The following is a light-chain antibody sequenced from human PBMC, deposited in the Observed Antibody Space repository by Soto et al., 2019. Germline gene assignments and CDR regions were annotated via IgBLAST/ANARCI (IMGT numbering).Light chain of an antibody. CDR3: QQYYSYWT. Sequence: DIQMTQSPSFLPASVGGRVTITCRASQTISSWLAWYQQKPWKAPTLLIYKASSLESGVPSRFSGSGSGTEFTLTIISLQPDEFATYYCQQYYSYWTFGQGTKVDIK. J-gene: IGKJ1*01. CDR1: QTISSW. V-gene: IGKV1-5*03. CDR2: KAS.